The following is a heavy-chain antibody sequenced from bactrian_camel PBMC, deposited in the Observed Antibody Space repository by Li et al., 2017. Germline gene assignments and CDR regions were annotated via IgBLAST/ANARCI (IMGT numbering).Heavy chain of an antibody. Sequence: QVQLVESGGNSVQAGGSLRLSCVASGRTYNDHCLAWFRQTPGKDREAVASICRNDGSTEYADSVKGRFTFSRDNAKNTLYLQMNNLKTEDTAVYYCATPLWADYDLTHFGYWGQGTQVTVS. CDR2: ICRNDGST. D-gene: IGHD4*01. V-gene: IGHV3S60*01. CDR1: GRTYNDHC. J-gene: IGHJ6*01. CDR3: ATPLWADYDLTHFGY.